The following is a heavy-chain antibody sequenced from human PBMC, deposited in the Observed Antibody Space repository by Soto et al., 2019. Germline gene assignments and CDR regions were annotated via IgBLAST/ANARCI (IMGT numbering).Heavy chain of an antibody. V-gene: IGHV4-30-2*01. CDR3: ARDLGGFGTNWFDP. J-gene: IGHJ5*02. CDR1: GGSISSGGYS. CDR2: IYHSGST. D-gene: IGHD3-10*01. Sequence: QLQLQESGSGLVKPSQTLSLTCAVSGGSISSGGYSWSWIRQPPGKGLEWIGYIYHSGSTYYNPSLKSRVTISVDRSKNQFSLKLSAVTAADTAVYYCARDLGGFGTNWFDPWGQGTLVTVSS.